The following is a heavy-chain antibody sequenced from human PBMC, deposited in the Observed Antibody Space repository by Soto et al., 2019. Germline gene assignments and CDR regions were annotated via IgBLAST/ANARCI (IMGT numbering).Heavy chain of an antibody. CDR3: ASRNYYDSSGQWDFDY. CDR2: INHSGST. V-gene: IGHV4-34*01. D-gene: IGHD3-22*01. J-gene: IGHJ4*02. CDR1: GGSFSGYY. Sequence: SETLSLTCAVYGGSFSGYYWSWIRQPPGKGLEWIGEINHSGSTNHNPSLKSRVTISVDTSKNQFSLKLSSVTAADTAVYYCASRNYYDSSGQWDFDYWGQGTLVTVSS.